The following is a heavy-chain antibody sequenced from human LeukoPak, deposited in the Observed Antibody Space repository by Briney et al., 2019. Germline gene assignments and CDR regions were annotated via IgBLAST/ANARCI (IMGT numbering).Heavy chain of an antibody. V-gene: IGHV3-23*01. CDR1: GFTFGSHA. CDR2: IFGSGGSP. J-gene: IGHJ4*02. D-gene: IGHD5-18*01. CDR3: GKTTVGYSSGQKPAWPVDY. Sequence: GGSLRLSCEASGFTFGSHAMYWVRQVPGKGLEWVAGIFGSGGSPHYADSEKGRFTISRDNSRNTVYLQINSLRAEDTAVYYCGKTTVGYSSGQKPAWPVDYWGQGTLVTVSS.